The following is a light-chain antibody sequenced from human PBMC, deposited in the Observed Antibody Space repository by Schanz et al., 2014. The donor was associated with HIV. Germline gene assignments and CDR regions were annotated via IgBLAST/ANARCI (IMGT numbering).Light chain of an antibody. CDR3: QQSYDYPRT. V-gene: IGKV1-9*01. CDR1: QAISRS. J-gene: IGKJ1*01. CDR2: LAS. Sequence: IHLTQSPSSLSASVGDRVTITCRASQAISRSLAWYQQKPGKAPKLLIYLASTVKSGVRGRFSGGGCGTXFTLTIGCLQSXXXXXXYCQQSYDYPRTF.